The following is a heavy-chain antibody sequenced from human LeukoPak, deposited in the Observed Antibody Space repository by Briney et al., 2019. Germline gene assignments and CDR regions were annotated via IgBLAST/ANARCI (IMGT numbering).Heavy chain of an antibody. Sequence: GGSLRLSCAASGFTFSNYAMHWVRQAPGKGLEWVAVISYDGSNEYYTDSVKGRFTISRDNSKNTLYLQMNSLRAEDTAVYYCARILDSAWGELGYWGQGTLVTVSS. CDR1: GFTFSNYA. D-gene: IGHD6-19*01. V-gene: IGHV3-30*04. J-gene: IGHJ4*02. CDR3: ARILDSAWGELGY. CDR2: ISYDGSNE.